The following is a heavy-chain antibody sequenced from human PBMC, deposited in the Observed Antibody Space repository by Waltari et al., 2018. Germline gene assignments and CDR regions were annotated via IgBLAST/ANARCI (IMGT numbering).Heavy chain of an antibody. Sequence: EVQLVESGGGLVQPGGSLRISCAVSGLSLVNNYMGWVRQVPGKGLEWVAIIDIGGATKYADSVKGRFTISRDNSKNMLYLQLNSLSAEDTAVFYCARDWNGDYVVENWGQGTLVTVFS. J-gene: IGHJ4*02. V-gene: IGHV3-66*01. CDR3: ARDWNGDYVVEN. D-gene: IGHD4-17*01. CDR1: GLSLVNNY. CDR2: IDIGGAT.